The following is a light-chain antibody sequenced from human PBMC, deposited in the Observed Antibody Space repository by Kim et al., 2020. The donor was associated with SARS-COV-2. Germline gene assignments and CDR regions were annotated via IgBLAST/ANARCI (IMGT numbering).Light chain of an antibody. J-gene: IGLJ2*01. V-gene: IGLV2-14*03. CDR1: SSDVGGHHS. CDR3: TSYTNSSTVI. CDR2: DVS. Sequence: QSALTQPASVSGSPGQSIIISCTGSSSDVGGHHSVAWYQKDPGTAPKLIIYDVSNRPLGISTRFSGSKSGNTASLTISGLQLEDESDYYCTSYTNSSTVIFGGGTKVTVL.